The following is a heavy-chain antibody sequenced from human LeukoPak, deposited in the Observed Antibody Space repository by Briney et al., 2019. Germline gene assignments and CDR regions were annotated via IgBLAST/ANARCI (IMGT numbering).Heavy chain of an antibody. J-gene: IGHJ6*03. Sequence: PGGSLRLSCAASGFTFSSYEMNWVRQAPGKGLEWVSYISSSGSTIYYADSVKGRFTISRDNAKNSLYLQMNSLRAEDTAVYYCARVRVGATPSLPYYYYYMDVWGKGTTVTISS. D-gene: IGHD1-26*01. CDR3: ARVRVGATPSLPYYYYYMDV. CDR2: ISSSGSTI. CDR1: GFTFSSYE. V-gene: IGHV3-48*03.